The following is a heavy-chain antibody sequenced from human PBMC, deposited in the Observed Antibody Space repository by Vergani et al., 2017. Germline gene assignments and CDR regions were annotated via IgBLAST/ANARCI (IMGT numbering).Heavy chain of an antibody. D-gene: IGHD2-15*01. CDR2: IDPSDSYT. V-gene: IGHV5-10-1*03. J-gene: IGHJ5*02. Sequence: EVQLVQSGAEVKKPGESLRISCKGSGYSFTSYWISWVRQMPGKGLEWMGRIDPSDSYTNYSPSFQGHVTTSADKSISTAYLQWSSLKASDTAMYYCAGVRVGQDWFDPWGQGTLVTVSS. CDR3: AGVRVGQDWFDP. CDR1: GYSFTSYW.